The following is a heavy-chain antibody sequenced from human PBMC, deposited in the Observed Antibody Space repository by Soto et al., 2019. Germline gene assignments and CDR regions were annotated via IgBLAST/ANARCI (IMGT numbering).Heavy chain of an antibody. CDR3: AKSGRGGYSYGYFGYRGDYFDY. V-gene: IGHV3-30*18. CDR2: ISYDGSNK. D-gene: IGHD5-18*01. Sequence: PGGSLRLSCAASGFTFSSYGMHWVRQAPGKGLEWVAVISYDGSNKYYADSVKGRFAISRDNSKNTLYLQMNSLRAEDTAVYYCAKSGRGGYSYGYFGYRGDYFDYWGQGTLVTVSS. J-gene: IGHJ4*02. CDR1: GFTFSSYG.